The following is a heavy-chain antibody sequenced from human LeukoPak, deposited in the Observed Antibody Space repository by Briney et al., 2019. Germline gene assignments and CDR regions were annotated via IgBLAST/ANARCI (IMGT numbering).Heavy chain of an antibody. CDR2: IVVGSGNT. J-gene: IGHJ4*02. CDR3: AADQRSAQGPFANY. CDR1: GFTFTSSA. D-gene: IGHD1-26*01. Sequence: SVKVSCKASGFTFTSSAVQWVRQARGQRLEWIGWIVVGSGNTNYAQKFQERVTITRDMSTSTAYMELSSLRSEDTAVYYCAADQRSAQGPFANYWGQGTLVTVSS. V-gene: IGHV1-58*01.